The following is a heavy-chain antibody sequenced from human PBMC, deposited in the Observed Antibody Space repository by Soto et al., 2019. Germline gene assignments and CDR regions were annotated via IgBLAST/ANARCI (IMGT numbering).Heavy chain of an antibody. CDR1: GFNFGSYG. V-gene: IGHV3-23*01. D-gene: IGHD2-8*01. CDR3: AKGLGNAKEV. J-gene: IGHJ6*02. Sequence: EVQLLESGGGLVQPGGSLRLSCSASGFNFGSYGMSWVRQAPGKGLEWVSGLTASGLNTYYTDSVKGRFTISRDNSRNTVYLQMRGLRVEDTAVFHCAKGLGNAKEVWGQGTTGTV. CDR2: LTASGLNT.